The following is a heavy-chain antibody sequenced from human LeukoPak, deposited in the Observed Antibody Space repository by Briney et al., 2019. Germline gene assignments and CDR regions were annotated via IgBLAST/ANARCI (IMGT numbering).Heavy chain of an antibody. V-gene: IGHV4-59*08. CDR1: GGSISGYY. D-gene: IGHD1-26*01. CDR3: ARHVWGARSH. J-gene: IGHJ4*02. Sequence: PSETLSLTCTVSGGSISGYYWSWIRQSPGKGLEWIGNIYYSGSTNCNPSLKSRVTISVDTSKNQFSLRLSSVTAADTAVYYCARHVWGARSHWGQGTLVTVSS. CDR2: IYYSGST.